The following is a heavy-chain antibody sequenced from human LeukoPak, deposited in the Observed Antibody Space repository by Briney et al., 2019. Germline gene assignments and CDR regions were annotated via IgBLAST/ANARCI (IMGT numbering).Heavy chain of an antibody. D-gene: IGHD6-19*01. CDR3: ARTVAGIFDFDY. J-gene: IGHJ4*02. CDR2: IYYSGNT. CDR1: GGSISPYI. Sequence: PSETLSLTCTVSGGSISPYIWNWIRQPPGKGREWIGYIYYSGNTNYNPSLKSRATISVDTSENQFSLKVTSVTAADTAVYYCARTVAGIFDFDYWGQGILVTVSS. V-gene: IGHV4-59*01.